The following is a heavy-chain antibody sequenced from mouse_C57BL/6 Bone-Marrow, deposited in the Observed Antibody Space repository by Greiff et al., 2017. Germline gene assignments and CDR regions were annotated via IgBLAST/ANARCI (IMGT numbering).Heavy chain of an antibody. CDR1: GFTFSSYG. J-gene: IGHJ3*01. CDR3: ARRGGAY. CDR2: ISSGGSYT. Sequence: EVKLVESGGDLVKPGGSLKLSCAASGFTFSSYGMSWVRQTPDKRLEWVATISSGGSYTYYPDSVKGRFTISRDNAKNTLYLQMSSLKWEDTARYYCARRGGAYWGQGTLVTVSA. V-gene: IGHV5-6*02.